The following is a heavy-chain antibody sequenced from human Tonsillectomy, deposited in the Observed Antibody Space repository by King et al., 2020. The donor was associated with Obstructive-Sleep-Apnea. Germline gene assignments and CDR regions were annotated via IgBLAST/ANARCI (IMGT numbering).Heavy chain of an antibody. CDR1: GGSFSGYY. Sequence: VQLQQRGAGLLKPSETLSLTCAVYGGSFSGYYWSWIRQPPGKGLEWIGEINHSGSTNYNPSLKSRVTISVDTSKNQFSLKLSSVTAADTAVYYCARGSLGYSGYDPRGQGTLVTVSS. D-gene: IGHD5-12*01. J-gene: IGHJ5*02. CDR2: INHSGST. CDR3: ARGSLGYSGYDP. V-gene: IGHV4-34*01.